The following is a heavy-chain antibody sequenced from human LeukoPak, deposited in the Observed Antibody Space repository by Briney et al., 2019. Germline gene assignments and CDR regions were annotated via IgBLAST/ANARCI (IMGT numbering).Heavy chain of an antibody. CDR1: GGSISSYY. CDR3: ARRRGWATVPQRSGYWYFDL. D-gene: IGHD4-17*01. V-gene: IGHV4-59*08. CDR2: IYYSGST. Sequence: SETLSLTCTVSGGSISSYYWSWIRQPPGKGLEWIGYIYYSGSTNYNPSLKSRVTISVDTSKNQFSLKLSSVTAADTAVYYCARRRGWATVPQRSGYWYFDLWGRGTLVTVSS. J-gene: IGHJ2*01.